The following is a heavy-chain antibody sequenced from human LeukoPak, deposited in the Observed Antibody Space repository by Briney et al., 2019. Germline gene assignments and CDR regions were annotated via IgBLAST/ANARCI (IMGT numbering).Heavy chain of an antibody. CDR2: TYYRSKWYN. Sequence: SQTLSLTCAISGDSVSSNSAAWNWIRQSPSRGLEWLGRTYYRSKWYNDYAVSVKSRITINPDTSKDQFSLQLNSVTPEDAAVYYCARDNYGDYAVASDIWGQGTMVTVSS. CDR1: GDSVSSNSAA. D-gene: IGHD4-17*01. CDR3: ARDNYGDYAVASDI. V-gene: IGHV6-1*01. J-gene: IGHJ3*02.